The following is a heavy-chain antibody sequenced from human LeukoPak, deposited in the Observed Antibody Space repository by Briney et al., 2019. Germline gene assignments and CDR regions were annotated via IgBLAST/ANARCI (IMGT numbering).Heavy chain of an antibody. J-gene: IGHJ6*03. CDR2: ISAYNGNT. CDR3: ARRGGMVRGVIIKAYYYYYMDV. CDR1: GYTFTSYG. D-gene: IGHD3-10*01. V-gene: IGHV1-18*01. Sequence: ASVKVSCKASGYTFTSYGISWVRQAPGQGLEWMGWISAYNGNTNYAQKLQGRVTMTTDTSTSTAYMELSSLRSEDTAVYYCARRGGMVRGVIIKAYYYYYMDVWGKGTTVTISS.